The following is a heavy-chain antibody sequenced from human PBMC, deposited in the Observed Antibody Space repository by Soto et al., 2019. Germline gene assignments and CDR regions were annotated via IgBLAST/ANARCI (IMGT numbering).Heavy chain of an antibody. J-gene: IGHJ5*02. Sequence: GGLLRLCSGASGFSCRDYCVSWIRQTPGKGMEWVLYFSKSGSIIHYADSVKGRFTISRDNAKNSLYLQMNSLRAEDTALYYCARDLSPYSDYYDESSCDTCFAPWGQGTLVTVSS. V-gene: IGHV3-11*01. CDR1: GFSCRDYC. D-gene: IGHD3-22*01. CDR2: FSKSGSII. CDR3: ARDLSPYSDYYDESSCDTCFAP.